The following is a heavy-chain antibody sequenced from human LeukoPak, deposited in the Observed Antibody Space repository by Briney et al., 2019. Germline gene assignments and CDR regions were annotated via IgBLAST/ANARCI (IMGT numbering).Heavy chain of an antibody. Sequence: SGPTLVNXTQTLTLTCTFSGFSLSTSGVGVGWIRQPPGKAPEWLALIYWNDDKRYSPSLKSRLTITKDTSKNQAVLTMTNVDPLDTATYYCANRRGTSGWSEGYFDYWGQGTLVTVSS. J-gene: IGHJ4*02. CDR3: ANRRGTSGWSEGYFDY. D-gene: IGHD6-19*01. CDR2: IYWNDDK. V-gene: IGHV2-5*01. CDR1: GFSLSTSGVG.